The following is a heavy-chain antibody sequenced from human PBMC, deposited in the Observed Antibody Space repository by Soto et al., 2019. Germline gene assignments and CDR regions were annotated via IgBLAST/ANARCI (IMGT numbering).Heavy chain of an antibody. CDR1: GGSISDYY. V-gene: IGHV4-59*01. Sequence: SETLSLTCTVSGGSISDYYWSWIRQPPGKGLEWIGYIYYSGNTNYNPSLKSRVTISVDKTKNQFSLKLSSVTAADTAVYYCARDKGLLLFYFDSWGPGTLVTV. CDR3: ARDKGLLLFYFDS. J-gene: IGHJ4*02. D-gene: IGHD3-22*01. CDR2: IYYSGNT.